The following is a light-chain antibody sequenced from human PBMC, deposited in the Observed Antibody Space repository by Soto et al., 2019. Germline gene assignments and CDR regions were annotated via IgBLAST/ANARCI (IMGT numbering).Light chain of an antibody. V-gene: IGKV3-15*01. CDR3: QQYSTWPPIP. Sequence: VGTECPSRRSLSPWKRATLSLTASQSVSSYVAWYQQKPGQAPRLLIYDASTRATGIPARFSGSGSGTEFTLTISSLQSEDFAVYYCQQYSTWPPIPSGQGTR. J-gene: IGKJ5*01. CDR1: QSVSSY. CDR2: DAS.